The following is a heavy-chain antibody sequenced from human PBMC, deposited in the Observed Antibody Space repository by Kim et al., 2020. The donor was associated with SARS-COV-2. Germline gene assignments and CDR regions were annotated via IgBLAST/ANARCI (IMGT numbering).Heavy chain of an antibody. D-gene: IGHD3-10*01. CDR3: ARVSGEMVRGVIIAYYYGMDV. V-gene: IGHV3-30*04. CDR2: ISYDGSNK. J-gene: IGHJ6*02. CDR1: GFTFSSYA. Sequence: GGSLRLSCAASGFTFSSYAMHWVRQAPGKGLEWVAVISYDGSNKYYADSVKGRFTISRDNSKNTLYLQMNSLRAEDTGVYYCARVSGEMVRGVIIAYYYGMDVWGQGTTVTVSS.